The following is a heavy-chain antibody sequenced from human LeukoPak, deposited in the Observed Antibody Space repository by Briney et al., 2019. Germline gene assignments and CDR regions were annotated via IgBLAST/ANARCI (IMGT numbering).Heavy chain of an antibody. CDR3: AKDWGYGSGTYYPH. D-gene: IGHD3-10*01. Sequence: GGSLRLSCAASGFAFSSYAMNWVRQAPGKGLEWVSAISGSGGSTYYADSVKGRFTISRDNSKNTLYLQMNSLRAEDTAVYYCAKDWGYGSGTYYPHWGRGTLVTVSS. CDR2: ISGSGGST. CDR1: GFAFSSYA. J-gene: IGHJ4*02. V-gene: IGHV3-23*01.